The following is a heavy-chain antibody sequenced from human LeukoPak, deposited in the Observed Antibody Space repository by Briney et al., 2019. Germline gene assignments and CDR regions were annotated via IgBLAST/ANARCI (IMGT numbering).Heavy chain of an antibody. CDR2: ISGSGGST. Sequence: PGGSLRLSCAASGFTFSSYAMTWVRQAPGKGLEWVSAISGSGGSTYYADSVKGRFTISRDNSRNTPYLQMNSLRAEDTAVYYCAKGGRLRYFDDRVGYYGMDVWGQGTTVTVSS. CDR1: GFTFSSYA. V-gene: IGHV3-23*01. D-gene: IGHD3-9*01. J-gene: IGHJ6*02. CDR3: AKGGRLRYFDDRVGYYGMDV.